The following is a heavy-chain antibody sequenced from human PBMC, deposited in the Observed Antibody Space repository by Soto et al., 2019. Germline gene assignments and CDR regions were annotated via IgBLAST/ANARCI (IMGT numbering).Heavy chain of an antibody. D-gene: IGHD2-21*02. Sequence: QVQLVESGGGVVQPGTSLRLSCVASGFTFSGFGMHWVRQAPGKGLEWVAVLSYDGGNEFYADSVKGRFTIARDNSKNTLYLQIDNLSAEDTAVYYCAKEHPCPDVTACPPTPDYWGQGTLVTVSS. CDR3: AKEHPCPDVTACPPTPDY. CDR1: GFTFSGFG. CDR2: LSYDGGNE. J-gene: IGHJ4*02. V-gene: IGHV3-30*18.